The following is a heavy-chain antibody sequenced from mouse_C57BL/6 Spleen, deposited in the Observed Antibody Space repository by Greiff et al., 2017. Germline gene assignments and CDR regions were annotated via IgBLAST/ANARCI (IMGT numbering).Heavy chain of an antibody. CDR1: GYTFTSYD. V-gene: IGHV1-85*01. CDR2: IYPRDGST. J-gene: IGHJ2*01. CDR3: ARDYYYDY. Sequence: VKLQESGPELVKPGASVKLSCKASGYTFTSYDINWVKQRPGQGLEWIGWIYPRDGSTKYNEKFKGKATLTVDTSSSTAYMELHSLTSEDSAVYFCARDYYYDYWGQGTTLTVSS. D-gene: IGHD1-1*01.